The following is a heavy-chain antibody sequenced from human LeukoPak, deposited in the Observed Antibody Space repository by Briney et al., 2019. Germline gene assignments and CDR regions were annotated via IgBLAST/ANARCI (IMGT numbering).Heavy chain of an antibody. CDR1: GFTFSSYG. V-gene: IGHV3-33*01. J-gene: IGHJ3*02. Sequence: PGRSLRLSCAASGFTFSSYGMHWVRQAPGKGLEWVAVIWYDGSNKYYADSVKGRFTISRDNSKNTLYLQMNSLRAEDTAVYYCARDGSEWSALKNAFDIWGQGTMVTVSS. CDR2: IWYDGSNK. D-gene: IGHD3-3*01. CDR3: ARDGSEWSALKNAFDI.